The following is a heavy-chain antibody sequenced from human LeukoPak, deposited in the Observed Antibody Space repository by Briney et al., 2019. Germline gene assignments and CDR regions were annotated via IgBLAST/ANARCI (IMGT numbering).Heavy chain of an antibody. CDR1: GGSISSGDYC. V-gene: IGHV4-30-4*08. J-gene: IGHJ4*02. Sequence: SQTLSLTCTVSGGSISSGDYCWSWIRQPPGKGLEWIGYIYYSGSTYYNPSLKSRVTISVDTSKNQFSLKLSSVTAADTAVYYCARVSLDCSSTSCYTLFDYWGQGTLVTVSS. D-gene: IGHD2-2*02. CDR3: ARVSLDCSSTSCYTLFDY. CDR2: IYYSGST.